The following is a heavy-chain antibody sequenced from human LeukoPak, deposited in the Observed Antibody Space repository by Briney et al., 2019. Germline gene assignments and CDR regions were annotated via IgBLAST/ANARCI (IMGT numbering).Heavy chain of an antibody. V-gene: IGHV3-30-3*02. D-gene: IGHD1-26*01. Sequence: QPGRSLRLSCAASGFTFSSYAMHWVRQAPGKGLEWVAVISYDGSNKYYADSVKGRFTISRDNSKNTLYLQTNSLRADDTAVYYCAKNLEAWELPNFFFDYWGQGTLVTVSS. CDR2: ISYDGSNK. CDR1: GFTFSSYA. CDR3: AKNLEAWELPNFFFDY. J-gene: IGHJ4*02.